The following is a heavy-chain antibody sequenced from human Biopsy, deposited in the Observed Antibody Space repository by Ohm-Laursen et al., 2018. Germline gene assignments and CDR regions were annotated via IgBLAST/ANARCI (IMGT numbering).Heavy chain of an antibody. CDR1: GGSLNFYY. CDR2: MYYSGNT. D-gene: IGHD3-16*01. V-gene: IGHV4-59*07. Sequence: SDTLSLTCTVSGGSLNFYYWSWIRQPPGKGLEWIGYMYYSGNTKYSPSLENRVTVSFDTSRNQFSLKLTSMTPADTAVYYCVRGRSPATYWGQGALVIVSS. CDR3: VRGRSPATY. J-gene: IGHJ4*02.